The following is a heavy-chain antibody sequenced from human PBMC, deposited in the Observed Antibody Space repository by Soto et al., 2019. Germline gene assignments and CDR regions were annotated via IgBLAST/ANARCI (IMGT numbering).Heavy chain of an antibody. CDR2: IYHSGST. CDR1: GGSISSSNW. D-gene: IGHD6-19*01. CDR3: ASMGTVMVASTREVDY. V-gene: IGHV4-4*02. Sequence: QVQLQESGPGLVKPSGTLSLTCAVSGGSISSSNWWSWVRQPPGKGLEWIGEIYHSGSTNYNPSLTCRVTISVDKSKNQFSLKLSSVTAAYKAVYYCASMGTVMVASTREVDYWGQGTLVTVSS. J-gene: IGHJ4*02.